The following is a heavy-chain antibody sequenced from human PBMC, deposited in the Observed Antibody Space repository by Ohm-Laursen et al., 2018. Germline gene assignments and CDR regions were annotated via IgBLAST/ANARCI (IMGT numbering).Heavy chain of an antibody. CDR3: ARAFWNGYNDAFDV. J-gene: IGHJ3*01. CDR1: GDSISSSSYC. V-gene: IGHV4-39*01. D-gene: IGHD3-3*01. CDR2: IYYSGST. Sequence: SETLSLTCTVSGDSISSSSYCWGWIRQPPGKGLEWIGNIYYSGSTYYNPSLRSRLTVSVDTSKNQFSLKLSSVTATDTAVYYCARAFWNGYNDAFDVWGQGTMVTVSS.